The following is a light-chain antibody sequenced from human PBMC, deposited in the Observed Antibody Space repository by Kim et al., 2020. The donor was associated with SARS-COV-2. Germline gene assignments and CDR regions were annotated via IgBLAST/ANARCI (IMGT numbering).Light chain of an antibody. CDR3: QQYNNWPPWT. V-gene: IGKV3-15*01. Sequence: EIVMTQSPATLSASPGERATFTCRASQSLSSNLPWYQQKTGQVPRLLIYGASTRATGIPARFSGSGSGTEFTLTISSLQSEDFAIYYCQQYNNWPPWTLSQGIKVDIK. CDR1: QSLSSN. CDR2: GAS. J-gene: IGKJ1*01.